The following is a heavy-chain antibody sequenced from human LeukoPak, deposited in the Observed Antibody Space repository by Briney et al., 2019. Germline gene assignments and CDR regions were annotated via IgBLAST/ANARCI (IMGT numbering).Heavy chain of an antibody. CDR1: GFTFDDYT. J-gene: IGHJ6*03. D-gene: IGHD2-2*01. Sequence: GGSLRLSCAASGFTFDDYTMHWVRQAPGKGLEWVSLISWDGGSTYYADSVKGRFTVSRDNSKNSLYLQMNSLRTEDTALYYCAKAGYCSSTGCFTYYYYYMDVWGKGTTVTVSS. V-gene: IGHV3-43*01. CDR2: ISWDGGST. CDR3: AKAGYCSSTGCFTYYYYYMDV.